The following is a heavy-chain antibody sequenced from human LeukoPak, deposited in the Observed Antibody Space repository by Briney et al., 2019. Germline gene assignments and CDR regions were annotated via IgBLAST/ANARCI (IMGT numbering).Heavy chain of an antibody. CDR3: ARGRNYDYVWGSYRPYYFDY. Sequence: SETPSLTCAVYGGSFSGYYWSWIRQPPGKGLEWIGEINHSGSTNYNPSLKSRVTISVDTSKNQFSLKLSSVTAADTAVYYCARGRNYDYVWGSYRPYYFDYWGQGTLVTVSS. CDR1: GGSFSGYY. CDR2: INHSGST. D-gene: IGHD3-16*02. J-gene: IGHJ4*02. V-gene: IGHV4-34*01.